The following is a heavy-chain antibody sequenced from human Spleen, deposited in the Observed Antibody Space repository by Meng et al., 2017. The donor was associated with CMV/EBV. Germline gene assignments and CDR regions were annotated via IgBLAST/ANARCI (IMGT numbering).Heavy chain of an antibody. CDR1: GFTFSSYA. Sequence: GGSLRLSCAASGFTFSSYAMHWVRQAPGKGLEWVAVISYDGSNKYYADSVKGRFTISRDNAKNSLYLQMNSLRAEDTAVYYCARNEMGGVWYDSPGGMDVWGQGTTVTVSS. CDR3: ARNEMGGVWYDSPGGMDV. CDR2: ISYDGSNK. D-gene: IGHD3-16*01. J-gene: IGHJ6*02. V-gene: IGHV3-30-3*01.